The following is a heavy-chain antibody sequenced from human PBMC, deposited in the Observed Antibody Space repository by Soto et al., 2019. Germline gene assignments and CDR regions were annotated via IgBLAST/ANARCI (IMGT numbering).Heavy chain of an antibody. CDR3: ARSRGYSGFPYYYGMDV. D-gene: IGHD5-12*01. V-gene: IGHV4-59*01. Sequence: PSETLSLTCTVSGGSISSYYLSWIRQPPGKGLEWIGYIYYSGSTNYNPSLKSRVTISVDTSKNQFSLKLSSVTAADTAVYYCARSRGYSGFPYYYGMDVWGQGTTVTVSS. CDR2: IYYSGST. CDR1: GGSISSYY. J-gene: IGHJ6*02.